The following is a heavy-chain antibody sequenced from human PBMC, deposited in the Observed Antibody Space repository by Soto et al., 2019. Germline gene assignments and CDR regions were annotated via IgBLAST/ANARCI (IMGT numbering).Heavy chain of an antibody. J-gene: IGHJ6*02. CDR3: ARDIIEYSSGYYYYYGMDV. V-gene: IGHV1-3*01. CDR1: GYTFTSYA. CDR2: INAGNGNT. D-gene: IGHD6-19*01. Sequence: QVQLVQSGAEVKKPGASVKVSCKASGYTFTSYAMHWVRQAPGQRLEWMGWINAGNGNTKYSQKFQGRVTITRDTSVSTAYMELSSLRSEDTAVYYCARDIIEYSSGYYYYYGMDVWGQGTTVTVSS.